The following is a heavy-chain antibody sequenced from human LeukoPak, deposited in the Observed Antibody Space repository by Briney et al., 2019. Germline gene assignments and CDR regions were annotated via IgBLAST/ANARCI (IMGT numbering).Heavy chain of an antibody. CDR1: GFGLTDYG. V-gene: IGHV1-18*01. Sequence: GASVKVSCKASGFGLTDYGISWVRQAPGQGLEWVGWTSGDNTKANSAQKFQDRVFFTTDTSTSTAYMDLKSLSPDDSAVYYCARAFDQVWGRARRLDYWGQGTLVTVSS. D-gene: IGHD3-16*01. CDR2: TSGDNTKA. J-gene: IGHJ4*02. CDR3: ARAFDQVWGRARRLDY.